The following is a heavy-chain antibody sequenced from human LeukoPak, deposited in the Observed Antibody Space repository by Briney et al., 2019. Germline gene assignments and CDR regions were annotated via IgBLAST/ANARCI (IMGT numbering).Heavy chain of an antibody. CDR2: ISGFNGNT. CDR3: ARGGAAGFDY. D-gene: IGHD3-16*01. V-gene: IGHV1-18*01. Sequence: ASVKVSCKASGYSFTNYGIQWVRQAPGQGLEWMGWISGFNGNTNYAQYLQGRVTLTTDTSTTTAYMELRSLRYDDTAVYYCARGGAAGFDYWGQGTLVTVSS. J-gene: IGHJ4*02. CDR1: GYSFTNYG.